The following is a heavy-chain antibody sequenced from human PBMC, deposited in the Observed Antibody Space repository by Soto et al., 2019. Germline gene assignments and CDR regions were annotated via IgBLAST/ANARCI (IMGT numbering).Heavy chain of an antibody. Sequence: PGGSLRLSCAASGFTISSRDNHAMSWIRQAPGKGPEWISTISSDGYNRHYADSVLGRFTISRDSSRNTVNLLMNRLRVEDTARYFCVSWVSVHFDCWGPGILVTVSS. CDR3: VSWVSVHFDC. V-gene: IGHV3-23*01. CDR2: ISSDGYNR. D-gene: IGHD3-9*01. J-gene: IGHJ4*02. CDR1: GFTISSRDNHA.